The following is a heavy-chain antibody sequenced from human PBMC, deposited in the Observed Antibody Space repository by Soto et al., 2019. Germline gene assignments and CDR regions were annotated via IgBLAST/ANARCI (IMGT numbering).Heavy chain of an antibody. V-gene: IGHV4-30-4*01. D-gene: IGHD3-10*01. J-gene: IGHJ4*02. Sequence: SETLSLTCTVSGGSISSGDYYWSWIRQPPGKGLEWIGYIYYSGSTYYNPSLKSRVTISVDTSKNQFSLKLSSVTAADTAVYYCARVGMVRGVIIGQFDYWGQGTLVTVSS. CDR1: GGSISSGDYY. CDR3: ARVGMVRGVIIGQFDY. CDR2: IYYSGST.